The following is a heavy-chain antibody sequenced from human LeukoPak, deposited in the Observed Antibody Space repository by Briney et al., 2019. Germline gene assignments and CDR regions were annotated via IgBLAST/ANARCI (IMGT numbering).Heavy chain of an antibody. CDR2: ISGSGSST. J-gene: IGHJ4*02. CDR1: GFTFSSYA. V-gene: IGHV3-23*01. D-gene: IGHD3-22*01. Sequence: GGSLRLSCAASGFTFSSYAMSWVRQAPGKGLEWVSGISGSGSSTYYADSVKGRFTISRDNSENTLYLQMNSLRAEDTAVYYCAKSDDSSSYYYGIVYWGQGTLVTVSS. CDR3: AKSDDSSSYYYGIVY.